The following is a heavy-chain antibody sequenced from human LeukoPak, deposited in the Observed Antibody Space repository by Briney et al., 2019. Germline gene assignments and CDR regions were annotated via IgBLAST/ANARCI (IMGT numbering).Heavy chain of an antibody. CDR2: ISGSGGST. Sequence: PGGSLRLSCAASGFTFSSYAMSWVRQAPGKGLEWVSAISGSGGSTYYADSVKGRFTISRDNSKHTLYLQTNSLRDEHTAVYYCAKSSYDSSGYPNPDYWGQGTLVTVSS. D-gene: IGHD3-22*01. CDR3: AKSSYDSSGYPNPDY. J-gene: IGHJ4*02. CDR1: GFTFSSYA. V-gene: IGHV3-23*01.